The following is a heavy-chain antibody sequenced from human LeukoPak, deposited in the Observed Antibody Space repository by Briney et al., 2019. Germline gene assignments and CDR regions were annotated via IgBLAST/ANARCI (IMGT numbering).Heavy chain of an antibody. D-gene: IGHD5-18*01. V-gene: IGHV3-21*01. CDR1: GFTFNTYT. CDR3: ARDPAMVEFDY. Sequence: GESLRLSCVASGFTFNTYTMNWVRQAPGKGLEWVSSISGSGSYIYFADSLKGRFTISRDNAKNSLYLQMNSLRAEDTAVYYCARDPAMVEFDYWGQGTLVTVSS. CDR2: ISGSGSYI. J-gene: IGHJ4*02.